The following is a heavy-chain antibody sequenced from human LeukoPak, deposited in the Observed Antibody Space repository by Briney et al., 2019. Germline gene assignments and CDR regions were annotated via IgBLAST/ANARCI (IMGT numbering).Heavy chain of an antibody. CDR3: AKDENWNPTGWFDP. D-gene: IGHD1-1*01. CDR2: ISYDGSNK. V-gene: IGHV3-30*18. Sequence: GGSLRLSCAAAGFTFSSDGMRWVRQAPGKGLEWVAFISYDGSNKYHADSVKGGFTISRDNSKNTLYLQMTSLRAEDTAVYYCAKDENWNPTGWFDPWGQGTLVTVSS. CDR1: GFTFSSDG. J-gene: IGHJ5*02.